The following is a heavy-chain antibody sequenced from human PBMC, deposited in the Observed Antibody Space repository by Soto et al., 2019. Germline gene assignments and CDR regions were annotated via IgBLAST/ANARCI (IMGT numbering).Heavy chain of an antibody. J-gene: IGHJ4*02. CDR3: ARDQRRWYYYDSSGYSHFGGFDY. V-gene: IGHV1-69*13. D-gene: IGHD3-22*01. CDR1: GGTFSSYS. Sequence: ASVKVSCKASGGTFSSYSISWVRQSPVQGLEWMGGIIPIFGTANYAQKFQGRVTITADESTSTAYMELSSLRSEDTAVYYCARDQRRWYYYDSSGYSHFGGFDYWGQGTLVTVSS. CDR2: IIPIFGTA.